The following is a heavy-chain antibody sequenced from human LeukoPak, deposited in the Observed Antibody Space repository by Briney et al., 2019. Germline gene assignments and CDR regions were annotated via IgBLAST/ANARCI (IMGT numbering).Heavy chain of an antibody. J-gene: IGHJ4*02. D-gene: IGHD4-17*01. CDR3: ARDAFGPTTVTTMYYFDY. V-gene: IGHV3-7*01. CDR1: GFTFSSYW. Sequence: SGGSLRLSCAASGFTFSSYWMSWVRQAPGKGLEWVANIKQDGSEKYYVDSVKGRFTISRDNAKNSLYLQMNSLRAEDTAVYYCARDAFGPTTVTTMYYFDYWGQGTLVTVSS. CDR2: IKQDGSEK.